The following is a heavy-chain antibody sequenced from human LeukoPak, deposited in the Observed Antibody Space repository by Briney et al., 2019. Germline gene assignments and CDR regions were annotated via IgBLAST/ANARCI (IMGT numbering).Heavy chain of an antibody. CDR3: ARPNYYYYYIDV. J-gene: IGHJ6*03. CDR2: FYTSGNT. V-gene: IGHV4-61*09. Sequence: TSETLSLTCTVSGGSISSGFYYWSWIRQPAGKGLEWIGHFYTSGNTKYNPSLKSRVTISVDTSKNQFSLKLSSVTAADTAVYYCARPNYYYYYIDVWGKGTPVTVSS. CDR1: GGSISSGFYY.